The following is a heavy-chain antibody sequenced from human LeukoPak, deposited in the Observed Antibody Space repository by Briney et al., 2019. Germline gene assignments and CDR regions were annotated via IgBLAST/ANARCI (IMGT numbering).Heavy chain of an antibody. CDR3: VLTGYYMGDYFDY. Sequence: PGGSLRLSCAASGFTYTSYWMHWVRQAPGKGLEWVGRTRNKANSYTTEYAASVKGRFTISRDDSKNSLYLQMNSLKTEDTAVYYCVLTGYYMGDYFDYWGQGTLVTVSS. V-gene: IGHV3-72*01. CDR2: TRNKANSYTT. CDR1: GFTYTSYW. D-gene: IGHD3-9*01. J-gene: IGHJ4*02.